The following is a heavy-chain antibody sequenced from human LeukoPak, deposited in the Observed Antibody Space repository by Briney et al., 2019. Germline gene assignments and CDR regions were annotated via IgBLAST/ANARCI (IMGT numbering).Heavy chain of an antibody. CDR1: EFTFGDFA. CDR2: IYSGGTT. V-gene: IGHV3-53*01. CDR3: ARVNTGAYES. D-gene: IGHD5-12*01. Sequence: GRSLRLSCTASEFTFGDFAISWVRQAPGKGLEWISVIYSGGTTYYADSVKGRFTISRDNSKNTLYLQMNSLRAEDTAVYYCARVNTGAYESWGQGTLVTVSS. J-gene: IGHJ5*02.